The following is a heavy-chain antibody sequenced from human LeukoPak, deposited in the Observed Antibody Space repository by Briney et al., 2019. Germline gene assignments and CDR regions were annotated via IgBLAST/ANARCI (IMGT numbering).Heavy chain of an antibody. J-gene: IGHJ4*02. CDR3: AREHAVAGTGIDY. CDR1: GYTFTGYY. CDR2: INPNSGGT. D-gene: IGHD6-19*01. V-gene: IGHV1-2*06. Sequence: GASVKVSCKASGYTFTGYYMHWVRQAPGQGLEWMGQINPNSGGTNYAQKFQGRVTMTRDTSISTAYMELSRLRSDDTAVYYCAREHAVAGTGIDYWGQGTLVTVSS.